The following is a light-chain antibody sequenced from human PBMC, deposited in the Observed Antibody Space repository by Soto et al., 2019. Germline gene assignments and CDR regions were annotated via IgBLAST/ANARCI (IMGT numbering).Light chain of an antibody. CDR3: SSYTSTSSYV. V-gene: IGLV2-14*03. J-gene: IGLJ1*01. Sequence: SMLTPASSVSGSPGRSITLSCLRTSSDIGGAYHVSLHQQHPGKAPKLLIYDVTNRPSGVSNRFSGSQTGNTASLIISGLQAEDEADYYCSSYTSTSSYVFGSGPKVIVL. CDR2: DVT. CDR1: SSDIGGAYH.